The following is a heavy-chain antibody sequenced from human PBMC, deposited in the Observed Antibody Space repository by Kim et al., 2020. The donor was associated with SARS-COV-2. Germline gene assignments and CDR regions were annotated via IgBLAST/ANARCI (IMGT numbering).Heavy chain of an antibody. CDR2: IKSKTDGGTT. CDR3: TTDREGPYYYGSGSYYNLPAFDI. D-gene: IGHD3-10*01. V-gene: IGHV3-15*01. Sequence: GGSLRLSCAASGFTFSNAWMSWVRQAPGKGLEWVGRIKSKTDGGTTDYAAPVKGRFTISRDDSKITLYLQMNSLKTEDTAVYYCTTDREGPYYYGSGSYYNLPAFDIWGQGTMVTVSS. J-gene: IGHJ3*02. CDR1: GFTFSNAW.